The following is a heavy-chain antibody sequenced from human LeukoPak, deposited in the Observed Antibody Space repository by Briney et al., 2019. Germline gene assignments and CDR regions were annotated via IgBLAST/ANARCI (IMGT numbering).Heavy chain of an antibody. CDR2: ISAYNGNT. V-gene: IGHV1-18*01. J-gene: IGHJ4*02. Sequence: ASVTVSCKASGYTFTSYGISWVRQAPGQGLEWMGWISAYNGNTNYAQKLQGRVTMTTDTSTSTAYMELRSLRSDDTAVYYCARDFVYYDSSGYYSVYWGQGTLVTVSS. CDR1: GYTFTSYG. D-gene: IGHD3-22*01. CDR3: ARDFVYYDSSGYYSVY.